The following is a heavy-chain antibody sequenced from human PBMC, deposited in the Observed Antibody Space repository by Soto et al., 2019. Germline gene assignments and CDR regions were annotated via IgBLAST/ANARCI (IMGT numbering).Heavy chain of an antibody. Sequence: GWSLRLSCAASGFTFSSYSMNWVRQAPGKGLEWVSSISSSSSYIYYADSVKGRFTISRDNAKNSLYLQMNSLRAEDTAVYYCARMELRYGMDVWGQGTTVTVSS. CDR2: ISSSSSYI. D-gene: IGHD1-26*01. CDR1: GFTFSSYS. V-gene: IGHV3-21*01. J-gene: IGHJ6*02. CDR3: ARMELRYGMDV.